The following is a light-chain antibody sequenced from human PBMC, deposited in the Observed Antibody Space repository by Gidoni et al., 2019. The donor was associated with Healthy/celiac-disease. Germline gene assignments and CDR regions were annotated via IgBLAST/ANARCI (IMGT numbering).Light chain of an antibody. CDR1: SSNIGSNT. V-gene: IGLV1-44*01. CDR2: SNN. CDR3: AAWDDSLNGPVV. J-gene: IGLJ2*01. Sequence: QSVLTQTPSASGTPGQRVTISCSGSSSNIGSNTVTWYQQLPGTAPKLLIYSNNPRPSGVPDLFSVSKSGTSASLAISGLQSEDEADYYCAAWDDSLNGPVVFGGGTKLTVL.